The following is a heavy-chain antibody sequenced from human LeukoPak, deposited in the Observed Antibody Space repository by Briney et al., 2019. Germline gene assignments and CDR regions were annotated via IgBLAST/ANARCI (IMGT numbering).Heavy chain of an antibody. CDR3: ARDLVTVTKGFDI. V-gene: IGHV4-59*11. D-gene: IGHD4-17*01. J-gene: IGHJ3*02. CDR1: GDSFSSHY. Sequence: PSETLSLTCAVSGDSFSSHYWTWIRQPPGKGLEWIGYISYIGSTNYNPSLKSRVTISIDTSKNQFSLKLSSVTAADTAVYYCARDLVTVTKGFDIWGQGTMVSVTS. CDR2: ISYIGST.